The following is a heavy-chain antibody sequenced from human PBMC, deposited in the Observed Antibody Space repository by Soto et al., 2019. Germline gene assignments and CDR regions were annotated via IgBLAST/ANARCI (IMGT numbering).Heavy chain of an antibody. V-gene: IGHV4-61*01. J-gene: IGHJ4*02. D-gene: IGHD5-18*01. CDR1: GGSVSSGSYY. CDR2: IYYSGST. Sequence: QVQLQESGPGLVKPSETLSLTCTVSGGSVSSGSYYWSWIRQPPGKGLEWIGYIYYSGSTNYNPARQSRVTISADTYKNQFSLKLSSVTAADTAVYYCARDPRGGYSYGSPYFDYWGQGTLVTVSS. CDR3: ARDPRGGYSYGSPYFDY.